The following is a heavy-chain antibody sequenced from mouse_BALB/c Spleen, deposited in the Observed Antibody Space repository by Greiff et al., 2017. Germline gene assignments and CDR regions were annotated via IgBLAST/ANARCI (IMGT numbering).Heavy chain of an antibody. CDR3: ARSYYGSSPSYWYFDV. CDR2: ISSGSSTI. D-gene: IGHD1-1*01. V-gene: IGHV5-17*02. CDR1: GFTFSSFG. Sequence: EVKVVESGGGLVQPGGSRKLSCAASGFTFSSFGMHWVRQAPEKGLEWVAYISSGSSTIYYADTVKGRFTISRDNPKNTLFLQMTSLRSEDTAMYYCARSYYGSSPSYWYFDVWGAGTTVTVSS. J-gene: IGHJ1*01.